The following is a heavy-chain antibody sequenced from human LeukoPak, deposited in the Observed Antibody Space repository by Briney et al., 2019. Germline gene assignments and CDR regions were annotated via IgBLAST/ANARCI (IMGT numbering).Heavy chain of an antibody. CDR3: ANNRGNFCGPLGDF. Sequence: GGSLRLSCAASGFTFNSYAMSWVRQAPGKGLEWVSGISGGGDRTFYADSVNGRFTISRDNSKNTLYLQVNSLRAEDTAVYYWANNRGNFCGPLGDFGGRGPLEPVSS. CDR1: GFTFNSYA. D-gene: IGHD3/OR15-3a*01. V-gene: IGHV3-23*01. J-gene: IGHJ4*02. CDR2: ISGGGDRT.